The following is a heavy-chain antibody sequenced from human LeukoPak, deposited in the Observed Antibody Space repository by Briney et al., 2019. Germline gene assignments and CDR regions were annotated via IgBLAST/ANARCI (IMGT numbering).Heavy chain of an antibody. CDR2: IYWDDDE. J-gene: IGHJ4*02. CDR3: AHRPAIMTTEEVYYFDS. Sequence: SGPTLVKPTTTLTLTFSFYGFSFSTSGVGVGWIRQPPGKALEWLALIYWDDDERYRPSLKSRLTITKDTSRNQVVLTMTTMDPVDTATYYCAHRPAIMTTEEVYYFDSWGQGTLVTVSS. V-gene: IGHV2-5*02. CDR1: GFSFSTSGVG. D-gene: IGHD3-16*01.